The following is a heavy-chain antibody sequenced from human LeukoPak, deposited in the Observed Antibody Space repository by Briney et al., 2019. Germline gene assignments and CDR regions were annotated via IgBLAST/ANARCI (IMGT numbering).Heavy chain of an antibody. D-gene: IGHD1-26*01. CDR1: GFTFSSYG. CDR3: AREDGGSYNFDY. Sequence: GGSLRLPCAASGFTFSSYGMPWVRQAPGKGLEWVAVIWYDGSNKYYADSVKGRFTISRDNSKNTLYLQMNSLRAEDTAVYYCAREDGGSYNFDYWGQGTLVTVSS. V-gene: IGHV3-33*01. CDR2: IWYDGSNK. J-gene: IGHJ4*02.